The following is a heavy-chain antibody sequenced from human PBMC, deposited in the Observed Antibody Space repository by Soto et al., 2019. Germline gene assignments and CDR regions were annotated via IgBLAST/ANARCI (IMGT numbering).Heavy chain of an antibody. J-gene: IGHJ1*01. CDR1: GFTFSSYG. CDR3: ATASFDYIWGSYRQTAEYFQH. Sequence: QVQLVESGGGVVQPGRSLRLSCAASGFTFSSYGMHWVRQAPGKGLEWVAVISYDGSNKYYADSVKGRFTISRDNSKNTLYLQMNSLRAEDTAVYYCATASFDYIWGSYRQTAEYFQHWGQGTLVTVSS. D-gene: IGHD3-16*02. V-gene: IGHV3-30*03. CDR2: ISYDGSNK.